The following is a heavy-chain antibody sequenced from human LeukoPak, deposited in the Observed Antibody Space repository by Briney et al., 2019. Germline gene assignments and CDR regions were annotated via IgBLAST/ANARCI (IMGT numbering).Heavy chain of an antibody. V-gene: IGHV3-30*04. J-gene: IGHJ1*01. D-gene: IGHD4-17*01. Sequence: GGSLRLSCGASGVTFRSYTMHWVRQAPGKGLEWVAVISYEGSNKYCADSAKGRFTISRDNSKNTLYLQMNSLRSEDTALYYCARDATGDGDLESWGQGTLVSVS. CDR2: ISYEGSNK. CDR1: GVTFRSYT. CDR3: ARDATGDGDLES.